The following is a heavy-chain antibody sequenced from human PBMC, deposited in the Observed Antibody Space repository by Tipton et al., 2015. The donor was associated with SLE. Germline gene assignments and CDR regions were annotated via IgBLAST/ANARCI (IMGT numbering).Heavy chain of an antibody. CDR2: ISYSGST. D-gene: IGHD2-15*01. J-gene: IGHJ4*02. CDR1: GGSLSSNSNF. CDR3: ARGWQHRTSPYDY. V-gene: IGHV4-39*07. Sequence: TLSLTCTVSGGSLSSNSNFWGWIRQPPGKRLEWVGTISYSGSTYYNPSLKSRVTISVDTSKNQFSLRLSSVTAADTAVYYCARGWQHRTSPYDYWGQGTLVTVSS.